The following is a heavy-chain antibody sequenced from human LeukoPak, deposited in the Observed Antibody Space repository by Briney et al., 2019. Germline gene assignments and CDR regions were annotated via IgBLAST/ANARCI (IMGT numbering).Heavy chain of an antibody. Sequence: GGPLRLSCAASGFTFSSYSMNWVRQAPGKGLEWLSYISGSSSTIYYADSVKGRFTISRDNSRNTLRLQMNSLRGEDTAVYYCARELTVGATIDYWGQGTLVTVSS. CDR2: ISGSSSTI. D-gene: IGHD1-26*01. V-gene: IGHV3-48*01. CDR1: GFTFSSYS. J-gene: IGHJ4*02. CDR3: ARELTVGATIDY.